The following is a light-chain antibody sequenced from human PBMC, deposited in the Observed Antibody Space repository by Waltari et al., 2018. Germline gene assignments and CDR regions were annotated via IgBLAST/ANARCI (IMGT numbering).Light chain of an antibody. CDR2: KAS. CDR1: ENVNNY. Sequence: DIQMTQSPSSLSASVGDRVTITCRASENVNNYLNWYQQKPGKAPNLLLYKASTLQSGVPARFSGSGSGTDFTFTISSLQAEDVATYFCQHGYGTPLTFGGGTKVEIK. CDR3: QHGYGTPLT. J-gene: IGKJ4*01. V-gene: IGKV1-39*01.